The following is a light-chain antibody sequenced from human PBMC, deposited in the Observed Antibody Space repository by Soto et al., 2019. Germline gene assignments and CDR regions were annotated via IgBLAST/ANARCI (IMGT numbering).Light chain of an antibody. Sequence: DIQMTQSPSSVSASVGDRVTITCRASQAISTWLAWYQQKPGKAPKLLNYAASNLQTEVTSRFSGSGSVTDFTLTISSLQPEDFATYYCQQANSFPRTFGQGTKVEIK. V-gene: IGKV1D-12*01. CDR3: QQANSFPRT. CDR2: AAS. J-gene: IGKJ1*01. CDR1: QAISTW.